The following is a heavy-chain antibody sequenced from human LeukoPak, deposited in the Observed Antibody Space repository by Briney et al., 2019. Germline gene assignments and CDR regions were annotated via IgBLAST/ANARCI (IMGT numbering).Heavy chain of an antibody. Sequence: GGSLRLSCAASGLTLSGYWMHWVRQAPGKGLVWVSRINGDASSTSYADSVKGRFTISRDNAKSTLYLQMNSRRVEDTAVYYCARARGNTYGYFQYGGQGTLVTVSS. J-gene: IGHJ4*02. V-gene: IGHV3-74*01. D-gene: IGHD5-18*01. CDR1: GLTLSGYW. CDR3: ARARGNTYGYFQY. CDR2: INGDASST.